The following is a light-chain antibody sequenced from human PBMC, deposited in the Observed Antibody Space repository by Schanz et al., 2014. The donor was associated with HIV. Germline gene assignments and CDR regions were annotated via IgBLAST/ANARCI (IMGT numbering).Light chain of an antibody. V-gene: IGKV1-12*01. J-gene: IGKJ4*01. CDR3: QQAHSFPLT. CDR2: AAS. CDR1: QGISSY. Sequence: DIQMTQSPSSLSASVGDRVTITCRASQGISSYLAWYQQKPGKAPKLLIYAASTLQSGVPSRFSGSGSGTDFSLPISSLQPEDFATYYCQQAHSFPLTFGGGTRLEIK.